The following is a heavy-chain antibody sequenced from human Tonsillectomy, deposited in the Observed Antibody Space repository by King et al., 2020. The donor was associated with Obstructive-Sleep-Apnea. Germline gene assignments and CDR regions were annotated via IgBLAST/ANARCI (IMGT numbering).Heavy chain of an antibody. CDR3: ARGIPDSDWLLYGYGMDV. V-gene: IGHV4-39*07. Sequence: QLQESGPGLVKPSETLSLTCTVSGCSISSRSYYWGWIRQPPGKGLEWIGSIYYSGGTYYNTSLKSRVTISVDTSKNHVSLKPSSWTAADTAVYYCARGIPDSDWLLYGYGMDVWGQGTTVTVSS. CDR1: GCSISSRSYY. D-gene: IGHD3-9*01. J-gene: IGHJ6*02. CDR2: IYYSGGT.